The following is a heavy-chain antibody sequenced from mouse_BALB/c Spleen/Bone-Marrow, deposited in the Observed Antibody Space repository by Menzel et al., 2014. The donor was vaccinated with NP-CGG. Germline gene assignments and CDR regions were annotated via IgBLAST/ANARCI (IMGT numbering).Heavy chain of an antibody. CDR3: ARRDGSTYYYAMDY. CDR2: IYPGDGDT. CDR1: GYAFSNYW. J-gene: IGHJ4*01. V-gene: IGHV1-80*01. Sequence: QVQLQQSGAELVRPGSSVKISCKASGYAFSNYWMNRVKRRPGQGLEWIGQIYPGDGDTNYNGKFKGKATLTADKSSSTAYMQLSSLTSEDSAVYFCARRDGSTYYYAMDYWGQGTSVTVSS. D-gene: IGHD1-1*01.